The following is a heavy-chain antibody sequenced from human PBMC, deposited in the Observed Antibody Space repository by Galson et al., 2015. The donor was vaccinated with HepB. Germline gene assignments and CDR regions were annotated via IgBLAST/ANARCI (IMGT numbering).Heavy chain of an antibody. CDR2: IKSINDGRKT. V-gene: IGHV3-15*01. Sequence: SLRLSCAASGFTFACMSWLRHAPAQGLEWVGRIKSINDGRKTDYAPPVKGRFTISRDDSKNTLYLQMNSLKTEDTAVYYCVIDLSTTVIINSNFHSWGQGTLVTVSS. J-gene: IGHJ4*02. D-gene: IGHD3-9*01. CDR1: GFTFAC. CDR3: VIDLSTTVIINSNFHS.